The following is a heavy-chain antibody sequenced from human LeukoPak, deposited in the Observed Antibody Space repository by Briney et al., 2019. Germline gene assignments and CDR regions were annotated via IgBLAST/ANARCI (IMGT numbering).Heavy chain of an antibody. Sequence: SETLSLTCTVSGGSISSYYWNWIRQPPGKGLEWIGYIYNSGSTNNNPSLKSRVTISVDASKKQFSLKLSSVTAADTAVYYCARETPYGSGSYPFDYWGQGILVTVSS. J-gene: IGHJ4*02. CDR1: GGSISSYY. CDR2: IYNSGST. CDR3: ARETPYGSGSYPFDY. D-gene: IGHD3-10*01. V-gene: IGHV4-59*01.